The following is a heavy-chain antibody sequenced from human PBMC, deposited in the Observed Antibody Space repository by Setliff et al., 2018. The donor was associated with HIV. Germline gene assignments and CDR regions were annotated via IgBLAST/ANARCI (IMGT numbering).Heavy chain of an antibody. CDR3: ASLDGSESPYTYYYYMDV. D-gene: IGHD3-10*01. V-gene: IGHV4-39*01. J-gene: IGHJ6*03. CDR1: GGSISTSRYY. Sequence: KASETLSLTCTVSGGSISTSRYYWGWIRQPPGKGLEWIGSINYRGNTYYNPSLKSRAAISVDTSKNQISLKLSSVTAADTAVYYCASLDGSESPYTYYYYMDVWGKGTAVTVSS. CDR2: INYRGNT.